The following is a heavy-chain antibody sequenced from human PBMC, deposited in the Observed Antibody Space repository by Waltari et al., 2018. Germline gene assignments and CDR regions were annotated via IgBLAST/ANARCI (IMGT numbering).Heavy chain of an antibody. V-gene: IGHV3-48*01. J-gene: IGHJ5*02. CDR1: GFTFSSYS. CDR2: ISSSSRTI. Sequence: EVQLVESGGGLVQPGGSLRLSCAASGFTFSSYSMNWVRQAPGKGLEWVSYISSSSRTIYYADSVKGRFTISRDNAKNSLYLQMNSLRAEDTAVYYCASERDQRPRNWFDPWGQGTLVTVSS. D-gene: IGHD6-25*01. CDR3: ASERDQRPRNWFDP.